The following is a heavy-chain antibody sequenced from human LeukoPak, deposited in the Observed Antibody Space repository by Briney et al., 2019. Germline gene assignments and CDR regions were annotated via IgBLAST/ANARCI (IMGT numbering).Heavy chain of an antibody. J-gene: IGHJ6*02. D-gene: IGHD6-19*01. V-gene: IGHV1-18*01. CDR3: ARVVAGLTLSSRVHYYGTDV. CDR2: ISAYNGNT. Sequence: ASVKVSCKASGYTFTSYGISWVRQAPGQGLEWMGWISAYNGNTNYAQKLQGRVTMTTDTSTSTAYMELRSLRSDDTAVYYCARVVAGLTLSSRVHYYGTDVWGQGTTVTVSS. CDR1: GYTFTSYG.